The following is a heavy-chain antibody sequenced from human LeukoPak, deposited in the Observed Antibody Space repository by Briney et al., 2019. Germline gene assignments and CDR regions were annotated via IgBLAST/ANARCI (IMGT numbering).Heavy chain of an antibody. CDR3: ATNRDYCGGDCYYDY. CDR2: FDPEDGET. V-gene: IGHV1-24*01. J-gene: IGHJ4*02. Sequence: GASMKVTCKVSGYTLTELSMHWVRQAPGKGLEWMGGFDPEDGETIYAQKFQGRVTMTEDTSTGTAYMELSSLRSEDTAVYYCATNRDYCGGDCYYDYWGQGTLVTVSS. D-gene: IGHD2-21*02. CDR1: GYTLTELS.